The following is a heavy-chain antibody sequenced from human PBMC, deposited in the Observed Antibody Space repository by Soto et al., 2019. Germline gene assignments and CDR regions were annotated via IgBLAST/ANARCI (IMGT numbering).Heavy chain of an antibody. V-gene: IGHV1-69*01. CDR3: ERTLFLFDISGHCPFEP. D-gene: IGHD3-22*01. CDR1: AGTFSSYG. Sequence: HLVQSGPEVKKPGSSVKVSCKISAGTFSSYGINWVRQVPGQGLEWMGATIPIFATTNYAPKFQDRVTITADESTGTSYLELRSLTCDDSAMYYCERTLFLFDISGHCPFEPWGQGPLVTVSA. J-gene: IGHJ5*02. CDR2: TIPIFATT.